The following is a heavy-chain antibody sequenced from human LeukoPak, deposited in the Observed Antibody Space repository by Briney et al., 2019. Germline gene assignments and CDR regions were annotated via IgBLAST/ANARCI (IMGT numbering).Heavy chain of an antibody. J-gene: IGHJ4*02. CDR3: AAKYYDFWSGYYPFDY. D-gene: IGHD3-3*01. V-gene: IGHV1-18*01. CDR1: GYTFTSYG. Sequence: ASVKVSCKASGYTFTSYGISWVRQAPGQGLEWMGWISAYNGNTNYAQKLQGRVTMTTDTSTSTAYMELRSLRSDDTAVYYCAAKYYDFWSGYYPFDYWGQGTLVTVSS. CDR2: ISAYNGNT.